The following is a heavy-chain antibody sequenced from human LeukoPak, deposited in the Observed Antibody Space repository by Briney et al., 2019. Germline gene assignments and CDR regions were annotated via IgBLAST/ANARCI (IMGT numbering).Heavy chain of an antibody. CDR2: IYSGGST. CDR3: ARDLAGYNSFDY. Sequence: GGSRRLSCAASGFTVSSNYMSWVRQAPGKGLEWVSSIYSGGSTYYTDSVKGRFTISRDNSKNTLYLQMNSLRAEDTAVYYCARDLAGYNSFDYWGQGTLVTVSS. V-gene: IGHV3-66*01. CDR1: GFTVSSNY. J-gene: IGHJ4*02. D-gene: IGHD5-24*01.